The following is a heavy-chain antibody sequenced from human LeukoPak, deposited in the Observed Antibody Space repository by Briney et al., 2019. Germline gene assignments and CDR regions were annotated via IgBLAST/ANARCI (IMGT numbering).Heavy chain of an antibody. Sequence: ASVKVSCKASGYTFTAYYMYWVRQAPGQGLEWMGWINPNNGGTNYAQKFQGRVTMTRDTSISTAYLQWSSLKASDTAMYYCARQRGYSYGYFGYWGQGTLVTVSS. CDR3: ARQRGYSYGYFGY. D-gene: IGHD5-18*01. CDR2: INPNNGGT. CDR1: GYTFTAYY. J-gene: IGHJ4*02. V-gene: IGHV1-2*02.